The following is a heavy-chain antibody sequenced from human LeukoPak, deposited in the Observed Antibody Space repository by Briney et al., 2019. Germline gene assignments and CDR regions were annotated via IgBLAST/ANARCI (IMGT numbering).Heavy chain of an antibody. V-gene: IGHV4-34*01. Sequence: PSETLSLTCAVYGGSFSDYYWSWIRQPPGKGLEWIGEINHSGSTNYNPSLKSRVTISVDTSKKQFSLRVNSVTAADTAVYYCARGPRFFYDILTGFDYWGQGTLVTVSS. CDR3: ARGPRFFYDILTGFDY. CDR2: INHSGST. J-gene: IGHJ4*02. D-gene: IGHD3-9*01. CDR1: GGSFSDYY.